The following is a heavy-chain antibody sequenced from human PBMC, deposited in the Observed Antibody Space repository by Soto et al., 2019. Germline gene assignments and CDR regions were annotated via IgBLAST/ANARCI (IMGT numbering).Heavy chain of an antibody. V-gene: IGHV3-23*01. CDR3: AKERSSGWSFDY. CDR2: ISGSGDST. Sequence: EVQLLESGGGLVQPGGSLRLSCAASGFTFSTYAMNWVRQAPGKGLEWVSGISGSGDSTYYADSVKGRFTVSRDNSKNPLYLQMNSLRAADTAVFYCAKERSSGWSFDYWGQGTLVTVSS. CDR1: GFTFSTYA. D-gene: IGHD6-19*01. J-gene: IGHJ4*02.